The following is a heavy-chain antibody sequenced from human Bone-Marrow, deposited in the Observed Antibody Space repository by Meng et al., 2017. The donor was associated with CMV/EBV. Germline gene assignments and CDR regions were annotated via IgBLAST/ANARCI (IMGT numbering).Heavy chain of an antibody. CDR3: AREIAAEGDWNGFDP. CDR1: GGSISSSSYY. V-gene: IGHV4-39*07. Sequence: SETLSLTCTVPGGSISSSSYYWGWIRQPPGKGLEWIGSIYYSGSTYYNPSLKSRVTISVDTSKNQFSLKLSSVTAADTAVYYCAREIAAEGDWNGFDPWGQGTLVTVSS. J-gene: IGHJ5*02. D-gene: IGHD6-13*01. CDR2: IYYSGST.